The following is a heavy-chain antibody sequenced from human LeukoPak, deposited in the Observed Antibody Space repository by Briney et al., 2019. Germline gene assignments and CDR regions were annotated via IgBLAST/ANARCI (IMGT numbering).Heavy chain of an antibody. J-gene: IGHJ5*02. V-gene: IGHV1-24*01. Sequence: ASVKVSCKVSGYTLTELSMHWVRQAPGKGLEWMGGFDPEDGETIYAQKFQGRVTMTEDTSTDTAYMELSSLRSEDTAVYFCARDSNTLILPSAPGSNWFDPWGQGTLVTVSS. CDR1: GYTLTELS. CDR2: FDPEDGET. D-gene: IGHD3-22*01. CDR3: ARDSNTLILPSAPGSNWFDP.